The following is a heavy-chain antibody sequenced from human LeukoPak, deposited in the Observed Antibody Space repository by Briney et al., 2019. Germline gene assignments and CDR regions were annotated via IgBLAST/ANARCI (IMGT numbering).Heavy chain of an antibody. Sequence: GRSLRLSCAASGFTFSSYGMHWVRQAPGKGLEWVAVIWYDGSNKYYADSVKGRFTISRDNSKNTLYLQMNSLRAEDTAVYYCARTYSRFFSFDYWGQGTLVTVSS. J-gene: IGHJ4*02. V-gene: IGHV3-33*01. CDR3: ARTYSRFFSFDY. CDR1: GFTFSSYG. D-gene: IGHD6-6*01. CDR2: IWYDGSNK.